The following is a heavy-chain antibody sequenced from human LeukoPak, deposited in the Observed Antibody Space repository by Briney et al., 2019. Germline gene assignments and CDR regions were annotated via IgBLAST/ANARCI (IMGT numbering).Heavy chain of an antibody. CDR3: AREYPKGGSYRFDP. CDR1: GGSFSGYY. D-gene: IGHD1-26*01. CDR2: INHSGST. J-gene: IGHJ5*02. V-gene: IGHV4-34*01. Sequence: PSETLSLTCAVYGGSFSGYYWSWIRQPPGKGLEWIGEINHSGSTNNNPSLKSRVTISVDTPKNQFSLKLSSVTAADTAVYYCAREYPKGGSYRFDPWGQGTLVTVSS.